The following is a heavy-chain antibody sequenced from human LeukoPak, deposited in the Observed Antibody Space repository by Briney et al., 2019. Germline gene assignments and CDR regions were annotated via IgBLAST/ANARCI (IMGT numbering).Heavy chain of an antibody. D-gene: IGHD1-1*01. V-gene: IGHV3-21*01. J-gene: IGHJ4*02. Sequence: GGSLRLSCAASGFTFSSYSMNWVRQAPGKGLEGVSSISHRNSHTFYGDSVRGRFTISRDTAKNSLYLQMNSLRAEDTAVYYCARELDGIQDFDYWGQGTLVTVSS. CDR1: GFTFSSYS. CDR3: ARELDGIQDFDY. CDR2: ISHRNSHT.